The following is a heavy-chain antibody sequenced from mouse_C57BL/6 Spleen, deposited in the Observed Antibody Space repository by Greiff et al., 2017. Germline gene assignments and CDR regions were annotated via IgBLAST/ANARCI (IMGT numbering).Heavy chain of an antibody. D-gene: IGHD1-1*01. Sequence: EVQGVESGGGLVKPGGSLKLSCAASGFTFSDYGMHWVRQAPAKGLEWVAYISSGSSTIYYADTVKGRFTISRDNAKNTLFLQMTSLRSEDTAMYYCANYYGSSYWFAYWGQGTLVTVSA. CDR1: GFTFSDYG. J-gene: IGHJ3*01. CDR3: ANYYGSSYWFAY. V-gene: IGHV5-17*01. CDR2: ISSGSSTI.